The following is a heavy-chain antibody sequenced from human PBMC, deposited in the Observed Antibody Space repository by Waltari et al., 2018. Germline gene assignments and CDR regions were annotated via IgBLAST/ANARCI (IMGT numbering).Heavy chain of an antibody. Sequence: EVQLLESGGGLVQPGGSLRLSCAASGFTFSSYAMSWVRQAPGKGLEWVSAISVSGGSTYYADSVKGRFTISRDNSKNTLYLQMNSLRAEDTAVYYCANLGSSSWYSDYWGQGTLVTVSS. CDR3: ANLGSSSWYSDY. J-gene: IGHJ4*02. CDR2: ISVSGGST. CDR1: GFTFSSYA. V-gene: IGHV3-23*01. D-gene: IGHD6-13*01.